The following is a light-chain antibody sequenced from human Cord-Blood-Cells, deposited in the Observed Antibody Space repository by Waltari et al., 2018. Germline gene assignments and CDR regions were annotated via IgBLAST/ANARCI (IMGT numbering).Light chain of an antibody. CDR1: QSISSY. Sequence: DIQMTQSPSSLSASVAARDTITCRASQSISSYLNWYQQKPGKAPTLLIYAASSWQSGVPSRFSGSGSGTDFTLTISSLQPEDFAIYYCQQSCSRPPYSFGRGTKVEIK. V-gene: IGKV1-39*01. CDR2: AAS. CDR3: QQSCSRPPYS. J-gene: IGKJ2*03.